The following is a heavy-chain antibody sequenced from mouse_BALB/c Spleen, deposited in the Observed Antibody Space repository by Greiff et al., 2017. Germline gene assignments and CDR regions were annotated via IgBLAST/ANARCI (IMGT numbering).Heavy chain of an antibody. CDR1: GFSLTSYG. CDR2: IWSGGST. D-gene: IGHD1-1*01. Sequence: VQLQESGPGLVQPSQSLSITCTVSGFSLTSYGVHWVRQSPGKGLEWLGVIWSGGSTDYNAAFISRLSISKDNSKSQVFFKMNSLQADDTAIYYCAKNHYGSSLDYWGQGTTLTVSS. V-gene: IGHV2-2*01. J-gene: IGHJ2*01. CDR3: AKNHYGSSLDY.